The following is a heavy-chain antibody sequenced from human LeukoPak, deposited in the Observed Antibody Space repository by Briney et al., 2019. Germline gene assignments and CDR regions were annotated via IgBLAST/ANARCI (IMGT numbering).Heavy chain of an antibody. CDR3: ARKSTVYDYVWGSYLDY. J-gene: IGHJ4*02. Sequence: ASVKVSCKASGYTFTSYYMHWVRQAPGQGLEWMGIINPSGGSTSYAQKFQGRVTMTRDTPTSTVYMELSSLRSEDTAVYYCARKSTVYDYVWGSYLDYWGQGTLVTVSS. CDR2: INPSGGST. D-gene: IGHD3-16*02. V-gene: IGHV1-46*01. CDR1: GYTFTSYY.